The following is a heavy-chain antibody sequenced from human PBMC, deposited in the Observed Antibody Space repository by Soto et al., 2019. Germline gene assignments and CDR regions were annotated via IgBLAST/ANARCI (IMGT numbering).Heavy chain of an antibody. CDR3: ARGLSYSSSWYEGYYFDY. CDR1: GGTFSSYA. CDR2: IIPIGGTA. J-gene: IGHJ4*02. V-gene: IGHV1-69*05. Sequence: GASVKVSCKASGGTFSSYAISWVRQAPGQGLEWMGGIIPIGGTANYAQKFQGRVTMTRDASTSTVYMELSSLRSEDTAVYYCARGLSYSSSWYEGYYFDYWGQGTLVTVSS. D-gene: IGHD6-13*01.